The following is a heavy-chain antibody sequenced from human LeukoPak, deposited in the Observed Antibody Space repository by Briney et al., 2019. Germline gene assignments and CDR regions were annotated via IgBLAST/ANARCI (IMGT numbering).Heavy chain of an antibody. J-gene: IGHJ4*02. D-gene: IGHD6-19*01. CDR2: ISPYNGNT. CDR1: GYTFTSYG. CDR3: ARAGSGSGWYFDY. Sequence: ASVKVSCKASGYTFTSYGISWVRQAPGQGLEWMGWISPYNGNTRYAQKFQGRVAMTTDTSTTTAYTELRGLRFNDTAVYYCARAGSGSGWYFDYWGQGTLVTVSS. V-gene: IGHV1-18*01.